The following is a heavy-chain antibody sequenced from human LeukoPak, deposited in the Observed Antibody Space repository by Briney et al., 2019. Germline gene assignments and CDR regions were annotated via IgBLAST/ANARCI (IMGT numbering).Heavy chain of an antibody. CDR1: AFTFDDYA. V-gene: IGHV3-9*01. D-gene: IGHD3-10*01. J-gene: IGHJ4*02. Sequence: GGSLTLSCAASAFTFDDYAMHWVRQAPGKGLEWVSGISWNSGSIGYADSVKRRFTISRDNAKNSLYLQMNSLRAEDTALYYCAKDYYGSGSYTPFDYWGQGTLVTVSS. CDR3: AKDYYGSGSYTPFDY. CDR2: ISWNSGSI.